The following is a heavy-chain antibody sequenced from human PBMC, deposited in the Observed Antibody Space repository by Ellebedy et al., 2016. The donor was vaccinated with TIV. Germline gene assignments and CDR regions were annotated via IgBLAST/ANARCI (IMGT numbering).Heavy chain of an antibody. CDR2: IVVGSGNT. CDR3: ARSTSGYDRDGMDV. J-gene: IGHJ6*02. D-gene: IGHD5-12*01. Sequence: SVKVSXXASGFTFTSSAVQWVRQARGQRLEWIGWIVVGSGNTNYAQKFQERVTITRDMSTSTAYMELSSLRAEDTAVYYCARSTSGYDRDGMDVWGQGTTVTVSS. CDR1: GFTFTSSA. V-gene: IGHV1-58*01.